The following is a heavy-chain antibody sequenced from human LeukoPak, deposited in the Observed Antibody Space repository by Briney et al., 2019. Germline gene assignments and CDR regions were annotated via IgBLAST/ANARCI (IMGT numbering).Heavy chain of an antibody. CDR2: VYHNGNA. V-gene: IGHV4-59*08. CDR1: GGSIDNYY. CDR3: AEHCWREGYNFDS. D-gene: IGHD5-24*01. Sequence: PSETLSLTCTVSGGSIDNYYWGWIRQPPGKGLEWIGSVYHNGNANHNPSLKSRVTLSVDTSKNHFSLNLTSVTAADTAVYYFAEHCWREGYNFDSWGQGTLVTVSS. J-gene: IGHJ4*02.